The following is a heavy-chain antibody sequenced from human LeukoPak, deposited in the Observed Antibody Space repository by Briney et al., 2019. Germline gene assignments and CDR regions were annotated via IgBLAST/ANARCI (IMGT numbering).Heavy chain of an antibody. CDR2: IYYSGTT. D-gene: IGHD6-13*01. CDR1: GGSGGSISNYY. Sequence: PSETLSLTCTVSGGSGGSISNYYWSWIRQPPGKGLEWIGNIYYSGTTNYNPSLKSRVTISVDTSKNQFSLKLSSVTPADTAVYYCARQVYSSSWSYYFDYWGQGILVTVSS. CDR3: ARQVYSSSWSYYFDY. V-gene: IGHV4-59*01. J-gene: IGHJ4*02.